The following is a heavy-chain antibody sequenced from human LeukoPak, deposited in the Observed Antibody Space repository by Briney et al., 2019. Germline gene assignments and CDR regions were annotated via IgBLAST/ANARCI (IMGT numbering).Heavy chain of an antibody. CDR2: ISADGGSA. Sequence: GGSLRLSCAASGFTFGSYAMSWVRQAPGKGLEWFSAISADGGSAWYAGSVRGRSTISRDNSKNTVYLQMKSLGAEDTAVYFCARDRNFPRDQFDYWGQGTLVTVSS. CDR3: ARDRNFPRDQFDY. J-gene: IGHJ4*02. V-gene: IGHV3-23*01. D-gene: IGHD4-11*01. CDR1: GFTFGSYA.